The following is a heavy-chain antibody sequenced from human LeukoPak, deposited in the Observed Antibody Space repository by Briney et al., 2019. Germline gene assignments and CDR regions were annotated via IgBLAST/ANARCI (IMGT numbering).Heavy chain of an antibody. CDR2: IYSGGST. J-gene: IGHJ3*02. D-gene: IGHD1-26*01. V-gene: IGHV3-53*01. CDR3: ARGELLKGGAFDI. Sequence: GGSLRLSCAASGFTVSSNYMSWVRQAPGKGLEWVSVIYSGGSTYYADSVKGRFTISRDNSKNTLYLQMNSLRAEDTAVYYCARGELLKGGAFDIWGQGTMVTVSS. CDR1: GFTVSSNY.